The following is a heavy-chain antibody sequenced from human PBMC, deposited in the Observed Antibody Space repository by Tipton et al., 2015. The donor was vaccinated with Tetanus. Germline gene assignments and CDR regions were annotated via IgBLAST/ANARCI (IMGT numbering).Heavy chain of an antibody. V-gene: IGHV5-51*03. CDR1: GYNFSIYY. J-gene: IGHJ3*02. CDR3: ASRKYGAPYDI. CDR2: IYPADSTT. D-gene: IGHD1-14*01. Sequence: QSGAEVKKPGESLKISCTGSGYNFSIYYIVWVRHMPGKGLESVGFIYPADSTTRYRPSFQGQVTVSADKSISTAYLHWSSLKASDTATYYCASRKYGAPYDIWGQGTMVNVSS.